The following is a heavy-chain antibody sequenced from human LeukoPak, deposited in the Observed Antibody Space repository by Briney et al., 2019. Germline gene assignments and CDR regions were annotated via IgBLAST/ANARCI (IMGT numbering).Heavy chain of an antibody. D-gene: IGHD2-2*01. CDR1: GFTFSSYA. Sequence: GGSLRLSCAASGFTFSSYAMSWVRQAPGKGLEWVSAISGSGGSTYYADSVKGRFTISRDSSKNTLYLQMNSLRAEDTAVYYCAKDIVVVPAAMLGWGQGTLVTVSS. J-gene: IGHJ4*02. CDR3: AKDIVVVPAAMLG. V-gene: IGHV3-23*01. CDR2: ISGSGGST.